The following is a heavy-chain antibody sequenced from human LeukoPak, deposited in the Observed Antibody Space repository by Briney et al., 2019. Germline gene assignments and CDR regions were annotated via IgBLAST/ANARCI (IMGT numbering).Heavy chain of an antibody. D-gene: IGHD2-2*01. CDR3: ARDRYCSSTSCYGGWFDP. CDR1: GGSISSYY. J-gene: IGHJ5*02. V-gene: IGHV4-59*01. Sequence: PSETLSLTCTVSGGSISSYYWSWLRQPPGKGLEWVGYIYYSGSTNYNPSLKSRVTISVDTSKNQFSLKLSSVTAADTAVYYCARDRYCSSTSCYGGWFDPWGRGTLVTVSS. CDR2: IYYSGST.